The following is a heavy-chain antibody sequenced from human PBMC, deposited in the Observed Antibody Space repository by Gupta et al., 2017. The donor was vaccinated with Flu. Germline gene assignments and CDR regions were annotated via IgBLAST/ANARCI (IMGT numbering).Heavy chain of an antibody. CDR1: GFTFNTFE. V-gene: IGHV3-48*03. CDR2: ISRSGYSI. D-gene: IGHD5-18*01. Sequence: EVQLVESGGGLVQPGGSLRLSCVASGFTFNTFEMTWVRQAPGKGLEWVSYISRSGYSIYYADSVKGRFTISRDNAKNSRYLEMNSLRAEDTAIYYCAGRYTSEDVPLAALDYWGQGTLVTVSS. J-gene: IGHJ4*02. CDR3: AGRYTSEDVPLAALDY.